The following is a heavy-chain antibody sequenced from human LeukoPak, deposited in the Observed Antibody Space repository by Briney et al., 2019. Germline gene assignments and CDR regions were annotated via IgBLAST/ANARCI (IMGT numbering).Heavy chain of an antibody. CDR1: GFTFSSYA. V-gene: IGHV3-23*01. CDR2: TSGSGGST. D-gene: IGHD2-2*01. Sequence: GESLRLSWAASGFTFSSYAMSWVRQPPGKGLEWVSATSGSGGSTYYADSVKGRFTISRDNSKNTLYLQMNSMRADDTAVYYCAKRDIVVVPAANIDYWGQGTLVTVSS. J-gene: IGHJ4*02. CDR3: AKRDIVVVPAANIDY.